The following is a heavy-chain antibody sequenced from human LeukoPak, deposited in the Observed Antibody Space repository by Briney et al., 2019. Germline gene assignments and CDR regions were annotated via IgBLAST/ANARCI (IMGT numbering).Heavy chain of an antibody. CDR3: ATWAFYHDLDV. D-gene: IGHD1-26*01. CDR1: GMNFERYA. CDR2: ISADGKA. V-gene: IGHV3-43*02. Sequence: PGGSLRLSCAASGMNFERYAMHCVRQRPGKGLEWVGVISADGKADHADAVKGRFTVSRDDSKDPLSLQMSSLRDEDTALDYCATWAFYHDLDVWGQGTTVIVSS. J-gene: IGHJ6*02.